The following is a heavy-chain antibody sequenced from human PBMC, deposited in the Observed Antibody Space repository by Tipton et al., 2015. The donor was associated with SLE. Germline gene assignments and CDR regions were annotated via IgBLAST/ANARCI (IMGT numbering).Heavy chain of an antibody. CDR3: VRLASGRCTTNACFLHWYFDL. J-gene: IGHJ2*01. CDR1: GGSVSSGSYY. CDR2: IYSRGSS. D-gene: IGHD2-8*01. Sequence: TLSLTCTVSGGSVSSGSYYWSWIRQPPGKGLEWIGFIYSRGSSSYNPSLKSRVTMSLDTSKSQVSLKMTSVTAADTAVYYCVRLASGRCTTNACFLHWYFDLWGRGTLVRVSS. V-gene: IGHV4-61*01.